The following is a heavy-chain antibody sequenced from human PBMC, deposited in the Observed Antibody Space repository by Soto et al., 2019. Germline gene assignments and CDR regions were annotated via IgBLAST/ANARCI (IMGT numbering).Heavy chain of an antibody. CDR3: AKVLGYYDSSGPAGGAFDI. CDR1: GFTFSSYG. J-gene: IGHJ3*02. CDR2: ISYDGSNK. Sequence: PGGSLRLSCAASGFTFSSYGMHWVRQAPGKGLEWVAVISYDGSNKYYADSVKGRFTISRDNSKNTLYLQMNSLRAEDTAVYYCAKVLGYYDSSGPAGGAFDIWGQGTMVTV. V-gene: IGHV3-30*18. D-gene: IGHD3-22*01.